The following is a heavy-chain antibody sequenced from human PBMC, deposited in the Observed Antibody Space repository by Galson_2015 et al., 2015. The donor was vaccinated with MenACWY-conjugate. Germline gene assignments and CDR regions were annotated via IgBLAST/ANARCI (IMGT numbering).Heavy chain of an antibody. Sequence: LSLTCTFSGGSFRRYYWRWIRPPPGTGLAWIGYIYYSGSTNYNPSIKSRVTISVDTSKNQFSLKLSSVTAADTAVYYCARWNFDAYGMDVWGQGTTVTVSS. CDR3: ARWNFDAYGMDV. J-gene: IGHJ6*02. CDR1: GGSFRRYY. CDR2: IYYSGST. V-gene: IGHV4-59*08. D-gene: IGHD1-7*01.